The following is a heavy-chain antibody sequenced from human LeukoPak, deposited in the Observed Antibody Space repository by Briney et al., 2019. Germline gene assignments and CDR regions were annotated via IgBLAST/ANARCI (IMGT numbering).Heavy chain of an antibody. Sequence: WVKVSCKASGGTFSSYAISWLRQAPGQGLEWMGGIIPIFGTANYAQKFQGRVTITADESTSTAYMELSSMRSEDTAVYYCASGLKYDFWSGNKFDYWGQGTLVTVSS. D-gene: IGHD3-3*01. V-gene: IGHV1-69*01. J-gene: IGHJ4*02. CDR1: GGTFSSYA. CDR3: ASGLKYDFWSGNKFDY. CDR2: IIPIFGTA.